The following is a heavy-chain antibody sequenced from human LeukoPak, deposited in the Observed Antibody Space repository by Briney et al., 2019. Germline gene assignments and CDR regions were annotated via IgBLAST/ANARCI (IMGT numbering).Heavy chain of an antibody. Sequence: ASVQVSCQASGYTFTSYVSNWVRQATGKGLAWIGWMNSNSGNTGYAQKFQGRVTMTRNISISTAYMELSSLRSEDTAVYYCARAGIGDCSSTSCYYYYGMDVWGQGTTVTVSS. CDR3: ARAGIGDCSSTSCYYYYGMDV. J-gene: IGHJ6*02. CDR1: GYTFTSYV. D-gene: IGHD2-2*01. CDR2: MNSNSGNT. V-gene: IGHV1-8*01.